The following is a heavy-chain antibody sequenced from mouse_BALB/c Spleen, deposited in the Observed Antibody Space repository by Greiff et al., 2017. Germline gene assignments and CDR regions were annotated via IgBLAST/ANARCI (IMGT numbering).Heavy chain of an antibody. Sequence: VQVVESAAELARPGASVKMSCKASGYTFTSYTMHWVKQRPGQGLEWIGYINPSSGYTEYNQKFKDKTTLTADKSSSTAYMQLSSLTSEDSAVYYCARSYYYGSSRAWYFDVWGAGTTVTVSS. CDR1: GYTFTSYT. V-gene: IGHV1-4*02. CDR2: INPSSGYT. J-gene: IGHJ1*01. CDR3: ARSYYYGSSRAWYFDV. D-gene: IGHD1-1*01.